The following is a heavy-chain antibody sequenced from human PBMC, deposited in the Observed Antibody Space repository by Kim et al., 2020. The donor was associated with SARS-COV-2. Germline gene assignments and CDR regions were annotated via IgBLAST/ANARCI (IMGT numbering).Heavy chain of an antibody. CDR3: ARDRWIVPNAFDI. V-gene: IGHV4-34*01. CDR1: GGSFSGYY. CDR2: INHSGST. J-gene: IGHJ3*02. Sequence: SETLSLTCAVYGGSFSGYYWSWIRQPPGKGLEWIGEINHSGSTNYNPSLKSRVTISVDTSKNQFSLKLSSVTAADTAVYYCARDRWIVPNAFDIWGQGTMVTVSS. D-gene: IGHD2-2*03.